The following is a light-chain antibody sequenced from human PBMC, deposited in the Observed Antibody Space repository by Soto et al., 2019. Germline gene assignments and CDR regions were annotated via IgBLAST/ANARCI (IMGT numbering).Light chain of an antibody. J-gene: IGKJ1*01. CDR1: QSVSSY. V-gene: IGKV3-11*01. Sequence: EIVLTQSPATLSLSPGERATLSRRASQSVSSYLAWYQQKPGQAPRLLIYDASNRATGVPARFSGSGSGTDFTLTISSLEPEDFAVYYCQQRSNWPTSWTFGQGTKVEIK. CDR3: QQRSNWPTSWT. CDR2: DAS.